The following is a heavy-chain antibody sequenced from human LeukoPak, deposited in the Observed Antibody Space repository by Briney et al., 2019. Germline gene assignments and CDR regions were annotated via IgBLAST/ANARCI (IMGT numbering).Heavy chain of an antibody. J-gene: IGHJ6*03. D-gene: IGHD3-10*01. CDR2: IYYSGST. CDR1: GGSTRSPSFY. Sequence: PSETLSLTYSVSGGSTRSPSFYWAWIRQAPGKGLEWIGNIYYSGSTYYNPPLQSRVTISVDTSKNQFSLKLTSVTAADKAVYYCASMSRGVILGPNYYSYYMDVWGKGATVIVSS. V-gene: IGHV4-39*01. CDR3: ASMSRGVILGPNYYSYYMDV.